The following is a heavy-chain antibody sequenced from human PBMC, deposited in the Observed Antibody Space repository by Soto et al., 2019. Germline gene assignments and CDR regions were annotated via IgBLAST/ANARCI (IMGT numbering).Heavy chain of an antibody. D-gene: IGHD1-26*01. CDR3: ARERVLRSGWFDP. Sequence: QVQLWESGPGLVKPSQALSLVCSVSGDSITSGGYYWTWLRQRPGKGLEWIGYIYFTGSAYYNPSLKSRMTMSVDTSKNQFSLRLTSVTAADTAFYYCARERVLRSGWFDPWGQGTLVTVSS. V-gene: IGHV4-31*03. CDR2: IYFTGSA. CDR1: GDSITSGGYY. J-gene: IGHJ5*02.